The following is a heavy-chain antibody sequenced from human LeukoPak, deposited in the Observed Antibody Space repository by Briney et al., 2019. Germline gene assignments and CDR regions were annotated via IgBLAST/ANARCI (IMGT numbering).Heavy chain of an antibody. V-gene: IGHV3-23*01. CDR1: GFTFSSYA. J-gene: IGHJ4*02. D-gene: IGHD3-22*01. CDR2: ISGSGGST. Sequence: PGGSLRLSCAASGFTFSSYAMSWVRQAPGKGLEGVSAISGSGGSTYYADSVKGRFTISRDNSKNTLYLQMNSLRAEDTAVYYCAKDYYDSSSTYYFDYWGQGTLVTVSS. CDR3: AKDYYDSSSTYYFDY.